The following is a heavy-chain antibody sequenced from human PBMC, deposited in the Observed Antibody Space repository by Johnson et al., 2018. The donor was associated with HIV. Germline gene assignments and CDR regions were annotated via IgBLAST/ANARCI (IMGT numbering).Heavy chain of an antibody. CDR3: ARGTTVADGTCTFDI. D-gene: IGHD4-11*01. CDR1: GLIVSDNY. CDR2: LNAGGPT. J-gene: IGHJ3*02. Sequence: VQLVESGGGLMQPGGSLRLSCEASGLIVSDNYMNWVRQAPGKGLEWVSALNAGGPTYYADSVEGRLPISRDSSKNTVYLHMNSLRAEDTAMYYCARGTTVADGTCTFDIWGQGTMVTVSS. V-gene: IGHV3-53*01.